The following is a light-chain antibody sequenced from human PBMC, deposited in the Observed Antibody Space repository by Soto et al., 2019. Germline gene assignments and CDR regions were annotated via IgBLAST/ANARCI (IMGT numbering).Light chain of an antibody. V-gene: IGLV1-51*01. CDR3: GTWDSSLSAGYV. Sequence: QSVLTQPPSVSAAPGQKVTISCSGSSSNIGNNYVSWYQQLPGTAPKLLIYDNNKRPSGIPDRFSGSKSGTSATLGITGLQTGEEADYYCGTWDSSLSAGYVFGTGTRSPS. J-gene: IGLJ1*01. CDR1: SSNIGNNY. CDR2: DNN.